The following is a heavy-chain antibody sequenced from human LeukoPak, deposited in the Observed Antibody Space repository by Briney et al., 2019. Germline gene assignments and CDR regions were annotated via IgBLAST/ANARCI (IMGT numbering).Heavy chain of an antibody. V-gene: IGHV1-46*01. CDR2: INPSGGST. CDR3: ARELISGDWTWDI. CDR1: GYTFTSYS. J-gene: IGHJ3*02. D-gene: IGHD2-21*02. Sequence: ASVKVSCKAFGYTFTSYSINWVRQAPGQGLEWMGIINPSGGSTTYAQKFQGRVTMTRDTSTSTVYMELSSLRSEDTAVYYCARELISGDWTWDIWGQGTMVTVSS.